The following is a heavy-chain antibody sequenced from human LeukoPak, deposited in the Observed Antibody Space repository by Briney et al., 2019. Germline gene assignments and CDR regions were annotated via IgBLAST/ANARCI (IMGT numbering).Heavy chain of an antibody. J-gene: IGHJ4*02. CDR1: GFTFSSYS. Sequence: GGSLRLSCAASGFTFSSYSMNWVRQAPGKGLEWVSSISSSSSYIYYADSVKGRFTISRDNAKNSLYLQMNSLRAEDTAVYYCARTGAVGSYYFDYWGQGTLVTVSS. CDR2: ISSSSSYI. CDR3: ARTGAVGSYYFDY. V-gene: IGHV3-21*01. D-gene: IGHD6-19*01.